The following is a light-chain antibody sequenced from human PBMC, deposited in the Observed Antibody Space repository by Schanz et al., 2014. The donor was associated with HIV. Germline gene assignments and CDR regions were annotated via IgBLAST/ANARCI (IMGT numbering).Light chain of an antibody. V-gene: IGKV1-5*03. CDR3: QQSYSTPLT. CDR1: QSLDRW. CDR2: RAS. Sequence: DIQMTQSPSTLSASVGDRVTITCRAGQSLDRWLAWYQQKPGKAPKLLIYRASYLESGVPSRFSGSGSGTEFTLTISSLQPEDFATYYCQQSYSTPLTFGGGTKVEIK. J-gene: IGKJ4*01.